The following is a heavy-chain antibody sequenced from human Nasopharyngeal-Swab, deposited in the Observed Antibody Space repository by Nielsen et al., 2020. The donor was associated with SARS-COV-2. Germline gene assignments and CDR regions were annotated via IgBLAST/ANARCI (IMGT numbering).Heavy chain of an antibody. Sequence: GESLKISCAASGFTLSSFWMTWVRQAPGKGLEWVANIKQDGSEKYYVDSVKGRFTIPRDNAKNSLYLQMNSLRAEDTAVYYCARLSGSSWDFDLWGRGTLVTVSS. CDR1: GFTLSSFW. V-gene: IGHV3-7*01. D-gene: IGHD6-13*01. CDR3: ARLSGSSWDFDL. CDR2: IKQDGSEK. J-gene: IGHJ2*01.